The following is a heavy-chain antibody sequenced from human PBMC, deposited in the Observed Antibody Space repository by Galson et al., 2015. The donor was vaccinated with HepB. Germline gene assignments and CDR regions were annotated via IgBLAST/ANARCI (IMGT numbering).Heavy chain of an antibody. CDR1: GFTFSSYW. D-gene: IGHD3-22*01. Sequence: SLRLSCAASGFTFSSYWMSWVRQAPGKGLEWVANIKQDGSEKYYVDSVKGRFTISRDNAKNSLYLQMNSLRAEDTAVYYCARDPDYYDSSGYLWGGDYWGQGTLVTVSS. CDR2: IKQDGSEK. J-gene: IGHJ4*02. V-gene: IGHV3-7*03. CDR3: ARDPDYYDSSGYLWGGDY.